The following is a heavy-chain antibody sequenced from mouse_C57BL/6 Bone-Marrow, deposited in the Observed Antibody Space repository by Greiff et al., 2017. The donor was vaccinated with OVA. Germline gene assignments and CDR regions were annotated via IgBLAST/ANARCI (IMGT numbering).Heavy chain of an antibody. Sequence: EVQLVESGGGLVQPGGSLKLSCAASGFTFSDYYMYWVRQTPEKRLEWVAYISNGGGSHNYPDTVKGRFTISRENAKNTLYLQISLQKSEYTAIYYCARRLDYWGQGTSVTVSS. CDR2: ISNGGGSH. CDR3: ARRLDY. V-gene: IGHV5-12*01. CDR1: GFTFSDYY. J-gene: IGHJ4*01.